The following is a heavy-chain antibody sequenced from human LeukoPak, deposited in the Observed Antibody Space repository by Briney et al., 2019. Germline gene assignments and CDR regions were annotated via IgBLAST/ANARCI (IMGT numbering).Heavy chain of an antibody. CDR1: GLSLSTSGVG. J-gene: IGHJ4*02. CDR3: VHRRIDSGWFYIDF. Sequence: SGPALVKPTQTLTLTRTFSGLSLSTSGVGVGWIRQPPGKALEWLALIYWDDDKRYRPSLKSRLTITKDTSTNQMVLTMTDMDPVDTATYFCVHRRIDSGWFYIDFWGQGTLVTVSS. V-gene: IGHV2-5*02. D-gene: IGHD6-19*01. CDR2: IYWDDDK.